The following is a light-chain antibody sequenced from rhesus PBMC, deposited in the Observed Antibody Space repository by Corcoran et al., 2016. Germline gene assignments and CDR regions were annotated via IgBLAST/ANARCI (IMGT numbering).Light chain of an antibody. CDR1: QGIRSW. V-gene: IGKV1-21*01. Sequence: DIQMTQSPSSLSASVGDTVTITCRASQGIRSWLAWYQQKPGQAPKLLIYKASSLQSGVPSRYSGSGSGTDFTRTISSLQSEDFATYYCQQYNSLPWTFGQGTKVEIK. CDR3: QQYNSLPWT. CDR2: KAS. J-gene: IGKJ1*01.